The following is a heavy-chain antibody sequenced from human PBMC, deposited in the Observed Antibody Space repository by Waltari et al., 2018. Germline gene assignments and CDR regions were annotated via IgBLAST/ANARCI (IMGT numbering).Heavy chain of an antibody. CDR3: ARQGEQLVNDY. Sequence: QVQLQESGPGLVKPSETLSLTCAVSGYSISSGYCWGWIRQPPGKGLEWIGSIYHSGSTYYNPSLKSRVTISVDTSKNQFSLKLSSVTAADTAVYYCARQGEQLVNDYWGQGTLVTVSS. D-gene: IGHD6-6*01. CDR1: GYSISSGYC. J-gene: IGHJ4*02. CDR2: IYHSGST. V-gene: IGHV4-38-2*01.